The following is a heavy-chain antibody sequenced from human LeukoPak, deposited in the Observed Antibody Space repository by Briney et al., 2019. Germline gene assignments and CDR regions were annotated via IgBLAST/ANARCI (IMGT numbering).Heavy chain of an antibody. CDR1: GLTLSNYW. CDR3: ARDSVAGPDYFDY. D-gene: IGHD6-19*01. V-gene: IGHV3-7*03. CDR2: IKQDGSEK. J-gene: IGHJ4*02. Sequence: GGSLRLSCTASGLTLSNYWMIWVRQAPGKGLQWVAKIKQDGSEKYYVDSVKGRFTISRDNAENSLYLQMNSLRAEDTAVYYCARDSVAGPDYFDYWGQGTLVTVSS.